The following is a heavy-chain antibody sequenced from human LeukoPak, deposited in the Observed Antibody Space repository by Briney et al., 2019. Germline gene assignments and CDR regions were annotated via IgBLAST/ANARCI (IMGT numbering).Heavy chain of an antibody. CDR1: EFSFSDYS. Sequence: GGSLRLSCTASEFSFSDYSMNWVRQAPGKGLEWVSTMSSSSSSSYTYYADSVKGRFTISRDNAKNSLYLQMNSLRAEDTAVYYCARDVEIRSVDDAFDIWGQGTMVTVSS. D-gene: IGHD5-24*01. CDR2: MSSSSSSSYT. CDR3: ARDVEIRSVDDAFDI. J-gene: IGHJ3*02. V-gene: IGHV3-21*01.